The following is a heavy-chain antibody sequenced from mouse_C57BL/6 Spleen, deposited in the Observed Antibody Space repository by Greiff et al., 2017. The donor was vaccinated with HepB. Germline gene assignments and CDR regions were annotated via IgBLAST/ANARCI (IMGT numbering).Heavy chain of an antibody. CDR2: IYPSDSET. CDR3: ASLYYDGSSWGYFDV. CDR1: GYTFTSYW. Sequence: QVQLQQPGAELVRPGSSVKLSCKASGYTFTSYWMDWVKQRPGQGLEWIGNIYPSDSETHYNQKFKDKATLTVDKSSSTAYMQLSSLTSEDSAVYYCASLYYDGSSWGYFDVWGTGTTVTVSS. J-gene: IGHJ1*03. V-gene: IGHV1-61*01. D-gene: IGHD1-1*01.